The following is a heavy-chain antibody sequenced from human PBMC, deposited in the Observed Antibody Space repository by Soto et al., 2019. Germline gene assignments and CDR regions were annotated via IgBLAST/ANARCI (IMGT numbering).Heavy chain of an antibody. V-gene: IGHV3-15*07. CDR1: GFTFTNAW. CDR2: IKSKIDGGTT. CDR3: TIENHVAYGEYPFDY. D-gene: IGHD4-17*01. J-gene: IGHJ4*02. Sequence: PGGSLRLSCAASGFTFTNAWINWVRQAPGKGLEWVGRIKSKIDGGTTDFAAPVKGRFAISRDESKNMVYLQMNSLKTEDTAVYYCTIENHVAYGEYPFDYWGQGTLVTVSS.